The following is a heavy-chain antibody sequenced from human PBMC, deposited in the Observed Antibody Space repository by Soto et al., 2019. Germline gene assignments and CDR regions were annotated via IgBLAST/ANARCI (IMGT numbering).Heavy chain of an antibody. D-gene: IGHD3-3*01. CDR2: INHSGST. CDR3: ARAGIWISGVVTERGFDP. Sequence: SETLSLTCAVYGGSFSDYYWSWIRRPPGKGLEWIGEINHSGSTNYNPSLKSRVTISVDTSKNQFSLKVRSVTAGDAAVYYCARAGIWISGVVTERGFDPWGQGTLVTVSS. V-gene: IGHV4-34*01. J-gene: IGHJ5*02. CDR1: GGSFSDYY.